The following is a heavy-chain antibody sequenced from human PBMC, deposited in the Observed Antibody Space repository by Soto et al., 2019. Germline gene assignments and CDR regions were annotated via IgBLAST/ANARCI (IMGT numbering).Heavy chain of an antibody. V-gene: IGHV1-18*01. D-gene: IGHD1-1*01. CDR3: ARGRYGDY. CDR1: GYTFTSYG. CDR2: ISAHNGNT. J-gene: IGHJ4*02. Sequence: QVHLVQSGAEVKKPGASVKVSCKASGYTFTSYGITWVRQATGQGLEWMGWISAHNGNTDYAQKLQGRVIVTRDTSTSPAYMELRRLISDDTAVYYCARGRYGDYWGQGDLVTVSS.